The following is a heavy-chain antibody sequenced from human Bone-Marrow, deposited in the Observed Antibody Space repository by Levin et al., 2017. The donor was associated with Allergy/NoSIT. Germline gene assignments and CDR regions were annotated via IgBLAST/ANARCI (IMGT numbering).Heavy chain of an antibody. CDR2: INTGNGDP. V-gene: IGHV1-3*04. J-gene: IGHJ4*02. CDR3: ASRLEGGYCSGGSCYPYDFDY. D-gene: IGHD2-15*01. CDR1: GYTFTSYA. Sequence: ASVKVSCKASGYTFTSYAMHWVRQAPGQRLEWMGWINTGNGDPRYSQNFQGRVTISRDTSASTAYMEVSSLRSEDTAVYYCASRLEGGYCSGGSCYPYDFDYWGQGTLVTVSS.